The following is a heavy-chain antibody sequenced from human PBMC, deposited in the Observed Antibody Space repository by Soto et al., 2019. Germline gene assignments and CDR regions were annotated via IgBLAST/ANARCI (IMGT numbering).Heavy chain of an antibody. CDR1: GGTFSSYA. J-gene: IGHJ6*02. CDR2: IIPIFGTA. V-gene: IGHV1-69*06. D-gene: IGHD5-18*01. Sequence: QVQLVQSGAEVKKPGSSVKVSCKASGGTFSSYAISWVRQAPGQGLEWMGGIIPIFGTANYAQKFQGRVTITADKSTSTAYMELSSLRSEDTPVYYCARCLDTAMVKVYYYGMDVWGQGTTVTVSS. CDR3: ARCLDTAMVKVYYYGMDV.